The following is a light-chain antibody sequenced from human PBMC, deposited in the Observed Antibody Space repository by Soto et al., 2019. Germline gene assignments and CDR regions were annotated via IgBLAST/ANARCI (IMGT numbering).Light chain of an antibody. V-gene: IGKV1-9*01. CDR1: QGISSY. J-gene: IGKJ4*01. Sequence: IQLTQSPSSLSASIGDRVTITCRASQGISSYLAWYQQKPGKASELLIDAASTLQSGVPSRFSGSGSGTDFTLTISSLQPEDFATYYCQQLKRYPLSFGGGTKVEIK. CDR3: QQLKRYPLS. CDR2: AAS.